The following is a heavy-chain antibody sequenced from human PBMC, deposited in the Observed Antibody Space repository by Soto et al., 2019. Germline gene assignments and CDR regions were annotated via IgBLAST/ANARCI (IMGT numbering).Heavy chain of an antibody. CDR1: GDTFNFYS. CDR3: ASSYGSGYRAFDY. CDR2: VNPIVSMS. V-gene: IGHV1-69*02. J-gene: IGHJ4*02. Sequence: QVQLVQSGAEVKRPGSSVKVSCKASGDTFNFYSINWVRQAPGLGLEWMGRVNPIVSMSNYAQKFQGRVTMTAETSMSIAYMELSRLRSEDTAIYYCASSYGSGYRAFDYWGQGALVTVSS. D-gene: IGHD3-10*01.